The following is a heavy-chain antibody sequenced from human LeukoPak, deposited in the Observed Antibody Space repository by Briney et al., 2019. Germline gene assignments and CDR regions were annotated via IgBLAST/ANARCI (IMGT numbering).Heavy chain of an antibody. CDR1: GGTFSSYT. CDR2: IIPILGIA. Sequence: GASVKVSCKASGGTFSSYTISWVRQAPGQGLEWMGRIIPILGIANYAQKFQGRVTITADKSTSTVYMELSSLRSEDTAVYYCASGYISSSAYFDYWGQGTLVTVSS. V-gene: IGHV1-69*02. J-gene: IGHJ4*02. CDR3: ASGYISSSAYFDY. D-gene: IGHD6-6*01.